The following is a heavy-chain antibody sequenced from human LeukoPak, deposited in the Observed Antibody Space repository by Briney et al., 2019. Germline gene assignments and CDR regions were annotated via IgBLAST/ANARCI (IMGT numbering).Heavy chain of an antibody. CDR1: GFSFSSYG. D-gene: IGHD4-17*01. Sequence: GGSLRLSCAASGFSFSSYGMHWVRQAPGKGLEWVAFIQYDGSNKDYADSVKGRFTISRDNAKNSLYLQMNSLRAEDTALYYCAKDILATVTTDWYFDLWGRGTLVTVSS. V-gene: IGHV3-30*02. CDR3: AKDILATVTTDWYFDL. J-gene: IGHJ2*01. CDR2: IQYDGSNK.